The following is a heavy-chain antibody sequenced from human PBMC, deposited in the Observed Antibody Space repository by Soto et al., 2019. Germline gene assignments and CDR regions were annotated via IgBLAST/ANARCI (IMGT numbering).Heavy chain of an antibody. Sequence: PSETLSLTCTVAAGSVSSSRHFAGWIRQPPGKGLKRIGSIYYSGSTYYNPTLKSRVTISVDTSKNQFSLKLSSVTAADTAVYYCARHAGIRFLEWLQLEEFDYRCQGTLVTVPS. D-gene: IGHD3-3*01. V-gene: IGHV4-39*01. CDR3: ARHAGIRFLEWLQLEEFDY. J-gene: IGHJ4*02. CDR2: IYYSGST. CDR1: AGSVSSSRHF.